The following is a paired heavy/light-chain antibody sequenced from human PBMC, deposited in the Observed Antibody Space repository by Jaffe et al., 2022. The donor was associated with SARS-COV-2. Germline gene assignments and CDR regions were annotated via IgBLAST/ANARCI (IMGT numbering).Heavy chain of an antibody. Sequence: EVQLVESGGGLTQPGGSLRLSCAASGFTLSNYGTSWVRQAPGRGLEWISYTSSRSDVTDYADSVKGRFTASRDIAKNSLYLQMNSLRDEDTAVYYCARDFAGAGDYWGQGTLVTVSS. CDR3: ARDFAGAGDY. CDR2: TSSRSDVT. D-gene: IGHD6-13*01. V-gene: IGHV3-48*02. CDR1: GFTLSNYG. J-gene: IGHJ4*02.
Light chain of an antibody. Sequence: DIVMTQTPLSSPVTLGQPASISCRSSQSLVHSDGNTYLSWLQQRPGQPPRLLIYKISNRLSGVPDRFSGSGAGTDFTLKISRVEAEDVGVYYCMQATQFPRTFGQGTKVEIK. V-gene: IGKV2-24*01. CDR2: KIS. J-gene: IGKJ1*01. CDR3: MQATQFPRT. CDR1: QSLVHSDGNTY.